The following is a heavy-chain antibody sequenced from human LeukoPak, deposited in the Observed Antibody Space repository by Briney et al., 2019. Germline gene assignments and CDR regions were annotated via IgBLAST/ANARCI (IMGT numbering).Heavy chain of an antibody. Sequence: GSSVKVSCKASGATFSSYAISWVRQAPGQGLEWMGGIIPIFGTANYAQKFQGRVTITADESTSTAYMELSSLRSEDTAVYYCATDGYCSGGSCYSNYWGQGTLVTVSS. CDR3: ATDGYCSGGSCYSNY. V-gene: IGHV1-69*01. CDR1: GATFSSYA. CDR2: IIPIFGTA. D-gene: IGHD2-15*01. J-gene: IGHJ4*02.